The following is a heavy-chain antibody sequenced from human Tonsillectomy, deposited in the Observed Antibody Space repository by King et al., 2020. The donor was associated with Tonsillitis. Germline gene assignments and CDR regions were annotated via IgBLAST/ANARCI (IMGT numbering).Heavy chain of an antibody. D-gene: IGHD4-17*01. Sequence: VQLVESGGGLVQPGGSLTLSCAASGFTFSGAAMHWVRQASGKGWGGVALFRRKPNIYATYFVPSGNGRFTVSRDDSKKTANLQVNSLKTEDTAVYYCTRGGDYDSGYYYGMDVWGQGTTVTVSS. V-gene: IGHV3-73*02. CDR1: GFTFSGAA. J-gene: IGHJ6*02. CDR2: FRRKPNIYAT. CDR3: TRGGDYDSGYYYGMDV.